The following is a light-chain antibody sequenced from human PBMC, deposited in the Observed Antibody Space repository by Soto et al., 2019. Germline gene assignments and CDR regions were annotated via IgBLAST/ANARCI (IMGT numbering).Light chain of an antibody. CDR3: QQRSSWPLT. CDR1: QSVSSY. V-gene: IGKV3-11*01. CDR2: DAS. J-gene: IGKJ4*01. Sequence: EIVLTQSPGTLSLSPGERATLSCRASQSVSSYLAWYQQKPGQAPRLLIYDASNRATGIPARFSGSGSGTDFTLTISSLESVDFAVYYCQQRSSWPLTFGGGTKVEIK.